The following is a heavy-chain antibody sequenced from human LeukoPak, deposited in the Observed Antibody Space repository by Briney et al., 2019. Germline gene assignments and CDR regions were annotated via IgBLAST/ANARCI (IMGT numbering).Heavy chain of an antibody. J-gene: IGHJ4*02. V-gene: IGHV1-69*01. CDR1: GGTFSSYA. Sequence: SVKVSCKASGGTFSSYAISWVRQAPGQGLEWMGGIIPIFGTANYAQKFQGRVTITADETTSTAYMELSSLRSEDTAVYYCAREVLRRGYSYGYRSSSFDYWGQGTLVTVSS. D-gene: IGHD5-18*01. CDR2: IIPIFGTA. CDR3: AREVLRRGYSYGYRSSSFDY.